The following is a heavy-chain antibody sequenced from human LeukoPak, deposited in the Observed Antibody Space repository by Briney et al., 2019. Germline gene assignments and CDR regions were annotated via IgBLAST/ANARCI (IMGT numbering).Heavy chain of an antibody. CDR3: ARSAVGTSCCTAVDY. J-gene: IGHJ4*02. Sequence: GGSLRLSCAASGFTFSSYGMHWVRQAPGKGLEWVAVIWYDGSNKYYADSVKGRFTISRDNSKNTLYLQMNSLSAEDTAVYYCARSAVGTSCCTAVDYWGQGTLVTVSS. CDR2: IWYDGSNK. V-gene: IGHV3-33*01. CDR1: GFTFSSYG. D-gene: IGHD1-26*01.